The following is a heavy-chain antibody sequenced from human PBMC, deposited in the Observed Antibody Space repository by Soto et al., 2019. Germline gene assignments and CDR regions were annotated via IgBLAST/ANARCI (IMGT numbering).Heavy chain of an antibody. CDR2: ISGSGGST. CDR3: AKRSAPAYYDILTGYCDY. D-gene: IGHD3-9*01. J-gene: IGHJ4*02. Sequence: GGSLRLSCAASGFTFSSYAMSWVRQAPGKGPEWVSAISGSGGSTYYADSVKGRFTISRDNSKNTLYLQMNSLRAEDTAVYYCAKRSAPAYYDILTGYCDYWGQGTLVTVSS. CDR1: GFTFSSYA. V-gene: IGHV3-23*01.